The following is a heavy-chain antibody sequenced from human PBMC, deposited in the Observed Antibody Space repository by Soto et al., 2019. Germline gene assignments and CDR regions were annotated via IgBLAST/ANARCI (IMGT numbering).Heavy chain of an antibody. Sequence: QVQLVQSGAEVKKPGSSVKVSCKASGGTFSSYAISWVRQAPGQGLEWMGGIIPIFGTANYAQKFQGRVTITADGSTSTAYMELSSLRSEDTAVYYCARVGYCSGGSCYSLHYYYYYGMDVWGQGTTVTVSS. CDR3: ARVGYCSGGSCYSLHYYYYYGMDV. CDR2: IIPIFGTA. D-gene: IGHD2-15*01. V-gene: IGHV1-69*01. CDR1: GGTFSSYA. J-gene: IGHJ6*02.